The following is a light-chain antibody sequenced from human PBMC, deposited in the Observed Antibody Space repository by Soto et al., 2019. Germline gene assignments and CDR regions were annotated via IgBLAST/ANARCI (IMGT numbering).Light chain of an antibody. Sequence: QSALTQPASVSGSPGQSITISCAGTSSDVGGYNYVSWYQQHPGKAPKLMIYDVINRPSGVSNRFSGSKSGNTASLTISVLQAEDEADYYCSSFTGSSTLVVFGGGTKLTVL. V-gene: IGLV2-14*01. CDR2: DVI. CDR1: SSDVGGYNY. J-gene: IGLJ2*01. CDR3: SSFTGSSTLVV.